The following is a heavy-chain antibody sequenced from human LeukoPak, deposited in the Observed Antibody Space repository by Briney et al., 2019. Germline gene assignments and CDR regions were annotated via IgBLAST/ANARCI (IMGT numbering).Heavy chain of an antibody. J-gene: IGHJ4*02. CDR3: ARASAVAGTRHY. Sequence: PGGSLRPSCAASGFTSSSYSMNWVRQAPGKGLEWVSSISSSSSYRYYADSVRGRFTISRDNAKNSLYLQMNSLRAEDTAVYYCARASAVAGTRHYWGQGTLVTVSS. CDR1: GFTSSSYS. D-gene: IGHD6-19*01. CDR2: ISSSSSYR. V-gene: IGHV3-21*01.